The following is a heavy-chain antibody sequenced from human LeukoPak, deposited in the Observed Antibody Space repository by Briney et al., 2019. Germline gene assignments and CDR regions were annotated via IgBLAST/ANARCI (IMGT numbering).Heavy chain of an antibody. V-gene: IGHV3-53*01. CDR1: GFTVSSNY. CDR2: IYSGGST. CDR3: ARDEGAEGYCSGGSCYPSAFDI. Sequence: PGGSLRLSCAASGFTVSSNYMSWVRQAPGKGLEWVSVIYSGGSTYYADSVKGRFTISRDNSKNTLYLQMNSLRAEDTAVYYCARDEGAEGYCSGGSCYPSAFDIWGQGTMVTVSS. J-gene: IGHJ3*02. D-gene: IGHD2-15*01.